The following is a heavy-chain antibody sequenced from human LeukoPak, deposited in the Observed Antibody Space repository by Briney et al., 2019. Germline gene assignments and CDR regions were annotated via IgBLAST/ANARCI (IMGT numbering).Heavy chain of an antibody. CDR3: ARRVYDFWSGYPYYYYYMDV. V-gene: IGHV4-4*09. CDR1: GGSISSYY. CDR2: IYTSGST. Sequence: SETLSLTCTVSGGSISSYYWSWIRQPPGKGPEWIGYIYTSGSTNYNPSLKSRVTISVDTSKNQFSLKLSSVTAADTAVYYCARRVYDFWSGYPYYYYYMDVWGKGTTVTVSS. J-gene: IGHJ6*03. D-gene: IGHD3-3*01.